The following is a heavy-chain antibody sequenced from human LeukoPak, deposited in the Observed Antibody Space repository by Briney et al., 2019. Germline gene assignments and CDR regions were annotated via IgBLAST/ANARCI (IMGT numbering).Heavy chain of an antibody. J-gene: IGHJ5*02. CDR3: ARDPGQRLNWFDP. V-gene: IGHV3-21*01. Sequence: GGSLRLSCAASGLTFSSYSMNWVRQAPGKGLEGVSSISRSSTNTYYADSVKGRFTISRDNTKNSLYLQMDSLRAEDTAVYYCARDPGQRLNWFDPWGQGTLVTVSS. D-gene: IGHD6-25*01. CDR2: ISRSSTNT. CDR1: GLTFSSYS.